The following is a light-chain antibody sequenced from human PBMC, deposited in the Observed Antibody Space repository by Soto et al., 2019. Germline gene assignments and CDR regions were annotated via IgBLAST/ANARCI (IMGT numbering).Light chain of an antibody. J-gene: IGKJ5*01. Sequence: DIQLTQSPSFLSASVGDRVTITCRASQGISSYLAWYQQKPGKAPKLLIYAASTLQSGVPSRFSGSGSGTEFSLTISSLQPEDCATYYCQHRDSYSTFGQGTRLEMK. V-gene: IGKV1-9*01. CDR2: AAS. CDR3: QHRDSYST. CDR1: QGISSY.